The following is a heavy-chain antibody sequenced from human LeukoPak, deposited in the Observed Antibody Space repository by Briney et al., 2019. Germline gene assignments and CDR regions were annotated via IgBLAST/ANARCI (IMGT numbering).Heavy chain of an antibody. CDR2: ISAYNCNT. Sequence: ATVKVSCKASGYTFTSYGISWVRQAPGQGREWMGWISAYNCNTNYAQKLQGRVTMTTDTSTSTAYMELRSLRSDDTAVYSCARAWAITMFGVGEDVDYWGQGTLVTVSS. V-gene: IGHV1-18*01. J-gene: IGHJ4*02. CDR3: ARAWAITMFGVGEDVDY. CDR1: GYTFTSYG. D-gene: IGHD3-3*01.